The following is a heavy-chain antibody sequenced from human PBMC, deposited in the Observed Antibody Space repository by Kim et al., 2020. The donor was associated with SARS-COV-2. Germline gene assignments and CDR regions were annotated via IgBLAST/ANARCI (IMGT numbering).Heavy chain of an antibody. J-gene: IGHJ3*01. CDR2: INWNGLSR. D-gene: IGHD3-22*01. CDR1: GFTFDDYA. Sequence: GGSLRLSCAASGFTFDDYAMHWVRQVPGKGLEWVSGINWNGLSRGYADSLKGRFTISRDNARNSLYLQMNSLRPEDSALYFCAKDLGPSHYSDNSAYHDAFDVWGHGTLVTVSS. CDR3: AKDLGPSHYSDNSAYHDAFDV. V-gene: IGHV3-9*01.